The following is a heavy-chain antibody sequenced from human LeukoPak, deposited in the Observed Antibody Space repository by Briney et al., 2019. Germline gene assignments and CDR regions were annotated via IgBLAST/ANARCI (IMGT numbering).Heavy chain of an antibody. Sequence: ASVKVSCKGSGYTFTSYYMHWVRQAPGQGPEWMGIINPSGGSTSYAQKFQGRVTMTRDMSTSTVYMELSSLRSEDTAVYYCARDLVAVAAVIRAFDIWGQGTMVTVSS. CDR3: ARDLVAVAAVIRAFDI. V-gene: IGHV1-46*01. CDR1: GYTFTSYY. CDR2: INPSGGST. J-gene: IGHJ3*02. D-gene: IGHD2-15*01.